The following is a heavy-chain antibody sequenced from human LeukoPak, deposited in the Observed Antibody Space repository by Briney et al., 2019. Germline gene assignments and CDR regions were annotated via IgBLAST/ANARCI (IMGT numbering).Heavy chain of an antibody. CDR3: AKGQLWYDPLNYYYGMDV. Sequence: GRSLRLSCAASGFTFSSYAMSWVRQAPGKGLEWVSAISGSGGSTYYADSVKGRFTISRDNSKNTLYLQMNSLRAEDTAVYYCAKGQLWYDPLNYYYGMDVWGQGTTVTVSS. CDR2: ISGSGGST. CDR1: GFTFSSYA. J-gene: IGHJ6*02. V-gene: IGHV3-23*01. D-gene: IGHD5-18*01.